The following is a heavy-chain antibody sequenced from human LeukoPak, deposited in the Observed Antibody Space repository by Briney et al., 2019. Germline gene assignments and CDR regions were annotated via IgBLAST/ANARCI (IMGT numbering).Heavy chain of an antibody. V-gene: IGHV3-21*01. Sequence: GGSLSLSCAASGFTFSDYTMNWVRQPPGKGLEWVASISSSSSYIYYAHSVKGRITISRDNAKNSLYLQMNSLRAEDTAVYYCARDGVYCGNDCYTGYLQHWGQGTLVTVSS. J-gene: IGHJ1*01. CDR2: ISSSSSYI. CDR3: ARDGVYCGNDCYTGYLQH. D-gene: IGHD2-21*02. CDR1: GFTFSDYT.